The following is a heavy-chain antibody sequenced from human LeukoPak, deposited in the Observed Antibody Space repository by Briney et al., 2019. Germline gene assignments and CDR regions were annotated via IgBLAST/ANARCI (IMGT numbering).Heavy chain of an antibody. V-gene: IGHV1-69*05. D-gene: IGHD1-26*01. CDR3: ARGQRELHRALDY. J-gene: IGHJ4*02. Sequence: ASVTVSFKASGGTFIIYAISWVRQAPGQGGEWMGGIIPIFGTANYAQKFQGRVTITTDESTSTAYMELSSLRSEDTAVYYCARGQRELHRALDYWGQGTLVTVSS. CDR2: IIPIFGTA. CDR1: GGTFIIYA.